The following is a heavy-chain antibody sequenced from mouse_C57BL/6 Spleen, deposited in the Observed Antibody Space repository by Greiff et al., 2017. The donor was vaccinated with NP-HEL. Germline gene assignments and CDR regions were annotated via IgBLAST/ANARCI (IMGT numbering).Heavy chain of an antibody. CDR2: IYPGSGNT. CDR1: GYTFTDCY. J-gene: IGHJ3*01. Sequence: VQLQQSGAELVRPGASVKLSCKASGYTFTDCYINWVKQRPGQGLEWIARIYPGSGNTYYNGKFKGKATLTAENSSSTAYMQLSSLTSEDSAVYFCARQYDYGSSSAWFAYWGQGTLVTVSA. D-gene: IGHD1-1*01. CDR3: ARQYDYGSSSAWFAY. V-gene: IGHV1-76*01.